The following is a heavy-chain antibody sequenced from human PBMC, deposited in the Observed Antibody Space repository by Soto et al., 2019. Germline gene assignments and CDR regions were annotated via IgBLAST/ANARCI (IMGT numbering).Heavy chain of an antibody. J-gene: IGHJ3*02. D-gene: IGHD3-22*01. CDR3: ARFRSYYYDSSGYYDAFDI. CDR2: IYPGDSDT. Sequence: GESLKISCKGSGYSFTCYWIGWVRQMPGKGLEWMGIIYPGDSDTRYSPSFQGQVTISADKSISTAYLQWSSLKASDTAMYYCARFRSYYYDSSGYYDAFDIWGQGTMVTVSS. CDR1: GYSFTCYW. V-gene: IGHV5-51*01.